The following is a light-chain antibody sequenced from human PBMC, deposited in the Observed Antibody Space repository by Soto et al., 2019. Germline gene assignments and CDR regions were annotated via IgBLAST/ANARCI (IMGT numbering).Light chain of an antibody. Sequence: EIVMTQSPATLSVSPGERATLSCRASQSVYSNLAWYQQKPGQAPRLLMYGVSTRASGIPARFSGSGSGTEFTLTISSLQSEDFAVYYCQQYYERPLTFGQGTKVDIK. V-gene: IGKV3-15*01. J-gene: IGKJ1*01. CDR2: GVS. CDR1: QSVYSN. CDR3: QQYYERPLT.